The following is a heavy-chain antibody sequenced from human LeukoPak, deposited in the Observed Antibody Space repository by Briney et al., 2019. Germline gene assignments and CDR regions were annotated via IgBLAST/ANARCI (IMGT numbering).Heavy chain of an antibody. J-gene: IGHJ3*02. CDR1: GFTFSSYT. V-gene: IGHV3-33*08. CDR2: IWYDGSNK. Sequence: PGGSLRLSCTASGFTFSSYTMSWVRQAPGKGLEWVAVIWYDGSNKYYADSVKGRFTISRDNSKNTLYLQMNSLRAEDTAVYYCARVFDAFDIWGQGTMVTVSS. CDR3: ARVFDAFDI.